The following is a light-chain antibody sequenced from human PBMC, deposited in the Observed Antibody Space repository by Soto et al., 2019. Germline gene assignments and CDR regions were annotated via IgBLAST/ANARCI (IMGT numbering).Light chain of an antibody. Sequence: QSALTQPPSASGSPGQSVTISCTGTSRDVGGYNYVSWYQHHPGKAPKLMIYEVSKRPSGVPDRFSGSKSGNTASLTVSGLQAEDEADYYCSSYAGSNTVFGGGTKLTVL. CDR2: EVS. J-gene: IGLJ2*01. CDR1: SRDVGGYNY. V-gene: IGLV2-8*01. CDR3: SSYAGSNTV.